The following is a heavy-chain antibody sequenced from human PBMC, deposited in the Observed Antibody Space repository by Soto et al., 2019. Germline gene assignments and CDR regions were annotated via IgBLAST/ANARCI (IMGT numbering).Heavy chain of an antibody. CDR2: INPNSGGT. D-gene: IGHD2-2*01. Sequence: VASVKVSCKASGYTFTGYYMHWVRQAPGQGLEWMGWINPNSGGTNYAQKFQGWVTMTRDTSISTAYMELSRLRSDDTAVYYCARDLLRTVVPAAKGPNYYYYGMDVWGQGTTVTVSS. V-gene: IGHV1-2*04. CDR1: GYTFTGYY. CDR3: ARDLLRTVVPAAKGPNYYYYGMDV. J-gene: IGHJ6*02.